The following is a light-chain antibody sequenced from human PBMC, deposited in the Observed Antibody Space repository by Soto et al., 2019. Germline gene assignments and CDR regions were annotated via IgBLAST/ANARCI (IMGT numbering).Light chain of an antibody. Sequence: DIQMTQSPSTLSASVGDRVTITCRASQSIGRFLAWYQPKPGKAPKLLIYDASTLESGVPSRLSGTGSGTAFTFSITSLQPEDVGTYYCQQCYMGWTFGQGTKVDIK. CDR2: DAS. V-gene: IGKV1-5*01. J-gene: IGKJ1*01. CDR3: QQCYMGWT. CDR1: QSIGRF.